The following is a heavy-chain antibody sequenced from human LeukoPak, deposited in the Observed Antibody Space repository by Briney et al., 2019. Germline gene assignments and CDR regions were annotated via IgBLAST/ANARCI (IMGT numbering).Heavy chain of an antibody. V-gene: IGHV3-11*06. CDR3: ARGEGSGWFSRKWFDP. J-gene: IGHJ5*02. D-gene: IGHD6-19*01. Sequence: PGGSPRLSCAASGFTLSDYHMSWVRQAPGKGLEWLSHISSSSSYTNYADSVKGRFTISRDDAKNSLYLQMNSLRAEDTAVYFCARGEGSGWFSRKWFDPWGQGTLVTVSS. CDR1: GFTLSDYH. CDR2: ISSSSSYT.